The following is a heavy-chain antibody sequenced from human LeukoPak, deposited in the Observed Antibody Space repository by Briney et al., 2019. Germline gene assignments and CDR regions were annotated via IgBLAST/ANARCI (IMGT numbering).Heavy chain of an antibody. Sequence: GGSLRLSCEVSGLTFSDQFIDWVRQAPGKGLEWVGHSRSKAHSYTAEYAASVKGRFSISRDDLKKSMYLEMNSLKIEDTAVYFCVRETFWRLDFWGQGTLVTVSS. CDR1: GLTFSDQF. J-gene: IGHJ4*02. D-gene: IGHD3-3*01. V-gene: IGHV3-72*01. CDR3: VRETFWRLDF. CDR2: SRSKAHSYTA.